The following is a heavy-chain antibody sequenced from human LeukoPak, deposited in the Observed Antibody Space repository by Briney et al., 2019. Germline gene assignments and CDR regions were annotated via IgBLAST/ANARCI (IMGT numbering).Heavy chain of an antibody. V-gene: IGHV3-23*01. D-gene: IGHD6-19*01. CDR2: ISGSGGST. CDR3: AKADTPPPVADPFDY. J-gene: IGHJ4*02. Sequence: PGGSLRLSCAASGFTFSSYAMSWVRQAPGKGLEWVSAISGSGGSTYYADSVKGRFTISRDNSKNTLYLQMNSLRAEDTAVYYCAKADTPPPVADPFDYWGQGTLVTVSS. CDR1: GFTFSSYA.